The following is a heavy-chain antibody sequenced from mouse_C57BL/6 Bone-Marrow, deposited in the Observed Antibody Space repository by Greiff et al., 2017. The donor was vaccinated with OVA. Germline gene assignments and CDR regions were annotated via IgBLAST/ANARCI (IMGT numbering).Heavy chain of an antibody. D-gene: IGHD2-1*01. CDR2: INPNYGTT. J-gene: IGHJ3*01. CDR1: GYSFTDYN. CDR3: ARGYGNYPAWFAY. V-gene: IGHV1-39*01. Sequence: VHVKQSGPELVKPGASVKISCKASGYSFTDYNMNWVKQSNGKSLEWIGVINPNYGTTSYNQKFKGKATLTVDQSSSTAYMQLNSLTSEDSAVYYCARGYGNYPAWFAYWGQGTLVTVSA.